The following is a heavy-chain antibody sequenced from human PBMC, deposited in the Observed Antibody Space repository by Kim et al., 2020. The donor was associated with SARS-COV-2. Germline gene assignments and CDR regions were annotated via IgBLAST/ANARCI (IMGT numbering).Heavy chain of an antibody. CDR3: AREVGISGRYTVDY. V-gene: IGHV3-23*01. CDR2: IRESGTKT. Sequence: GGSLRLSCAASGFTFSNYAMSWVRQAPGKGLEWVSTIRESGTKTYYADSVKGRFTSSRDNSKNTLFLQMNSLRAEDTAIYYCAREVGISGRYTVDYWGQG. D-gene: IGHD3-3*02. CDR1: GFTFSNYA. J-gene: IGHJ4*02.